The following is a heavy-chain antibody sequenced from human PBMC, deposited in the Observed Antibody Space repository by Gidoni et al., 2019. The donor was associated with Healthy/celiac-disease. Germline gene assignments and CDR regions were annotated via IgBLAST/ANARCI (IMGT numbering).Heavy chain of an antibody. J-gene: IGHJ4*02. Sequence: EVQLVESGGGLVKPGGSLRLSCTASGFTFSNAWMSWVRQAPGKGLEGVGRIKSKTDGGTTDYAAPVKGRFTISRDDSKNTLYLQMNSLKTEDTAVYYCSRGVRNWNDRRSGGHWGQGTLVTVSS. CDR3: SRGVRNWNDRRSGGH. V-gene: IGHV3-15*01. D-gene: IGHD1-1*01. CDR1: GFTFSNAW. CDR2: IKSKTDGGTT.